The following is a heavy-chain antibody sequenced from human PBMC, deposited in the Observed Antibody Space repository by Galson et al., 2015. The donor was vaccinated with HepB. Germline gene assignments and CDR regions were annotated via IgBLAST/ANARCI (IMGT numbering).Heavy chain of an antibody. CDR1: GYTFSSYS. D-gene: IGHD2-15*01. J-gene: IGHJ5*02. CDR2: ISPYYRYT. CDR3: ARGALVVAVGATQNNWFGP. V-gene: IGHV1-18*01. Sequence: SVKVSCKASGYTFSSYSITWVRQAPGQGLEWMGWISPYYRYTNYTQKLQGRVTMTTDTSTNTAFMELRSLRSDDTAVYYCARGALVVAVGATQNNWFGPWGQGTLVTVSS.